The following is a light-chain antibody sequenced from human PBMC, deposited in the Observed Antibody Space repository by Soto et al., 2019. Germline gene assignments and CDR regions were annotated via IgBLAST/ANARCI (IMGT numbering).Light chain of an antibody. CDR1: SSNIGSNT. CDR2: SNN. CDR3: AAWDDSLNGLYV. V-gene: IGLV1-44*01. Sequence: QSVLTQPPSASGTPGQRVTISCSGSSSNIGSNTVNWYQQLPGTAPKLLIYSNNQRPSGVPDRFSGSKSGTSASLAISGLQSEYEAAYYCAAWDDSLNGLYVFGTGTKLTVL. J-gene: IGLJ1*01.